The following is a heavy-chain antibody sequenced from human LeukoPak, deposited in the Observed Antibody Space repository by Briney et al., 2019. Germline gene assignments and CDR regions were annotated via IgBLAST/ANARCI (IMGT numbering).Heavy chain of an antibody. CDR1: GGSISSSSYY. CDR3: ARARDGHINNWFDP. Sequence: SETLSLTCTVSGGSISSSSYYWGWIRQPPGKGLEWIGSIHYSGSTYYNPSLNSRVTISEDTSKNQFSLKMSSVTAADTAVYYCARARDGHINNWFDPWGQGTLVTVSS. V-gene: IGHV4-39*01. CDR2: IHYSGST. D-gene: IGHD5-24*01. J-gene: IGHJ5*02.